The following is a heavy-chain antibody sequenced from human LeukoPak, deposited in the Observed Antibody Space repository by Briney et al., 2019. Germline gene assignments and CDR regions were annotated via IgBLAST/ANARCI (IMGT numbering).Heavy chain of an antibody. J-gene: IGHJ4*02. CDR3: ARAPYDILTNFYSYYFDY. CDR1: GFTFSSYW. V-gene: IGHV3-7*01. Sequence: GGSLRLSCAASGFTFSSYWMSWVRQAPGKGLEWVANIKKDGSEKYYVDSVKGRFTISRDNAKNSLYLQMNSLRAEDTAVYYCARAPYDILTNFYSYYFDYWGQGTLVTVSS. D-gene: IGHD3-9*01. CDR2: IKKDGSEK.